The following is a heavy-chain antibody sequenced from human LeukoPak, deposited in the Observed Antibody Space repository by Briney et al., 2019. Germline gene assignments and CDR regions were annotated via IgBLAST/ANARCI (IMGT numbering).Heavy chain of an antibody. CDR1: GFTFSSYE. D-gene: IGHD1-26*01. Sequence: GGSLILSCAASGFTFSSYEMNWVRQAPGKGLEWVGRVKSKTAGGTTDYAAPVKGRFTISRDDSKNTLYLQMNSLKTEDTALYYCTTDGSGSLVLDYWGQGTLVTVSS. CDR3: TTDGSGSLVLDY. J-gene: IGHJ4*02. CDR2: VKSKTAGGTT. V-gene: IGHV3-15*01.